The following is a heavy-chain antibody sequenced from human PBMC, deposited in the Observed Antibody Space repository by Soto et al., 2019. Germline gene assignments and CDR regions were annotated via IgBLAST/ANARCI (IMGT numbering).Heavy chain of an antibody. D-gene: IGHD2-21*02. Sequence: ASVKVSRKASVYTFTSYAIHCVRPAPGQRLEWMGWINAGNGNTKYSQKFQGRVTITRDTSASTAYMELSSLRSEDTAVYYCARSIVVVTALDYWGQGTLVTVSS. V-gene: IGHV1-3*01. CDR1: VYTFTSYA. J-gene: IGHJ4*02. CDR2: INAGNGNT. CDR3: ARSIVVVTALDY.